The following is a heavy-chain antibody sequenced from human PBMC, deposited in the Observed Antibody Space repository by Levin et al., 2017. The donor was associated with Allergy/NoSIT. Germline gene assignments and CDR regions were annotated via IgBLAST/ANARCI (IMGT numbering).Heavy chain of an antibody. J-gene: IGHJ5*02. CDR2: INQDGTQK. CDR3: ARDTTVGGEA. CDR1: GFTFSDYW. V-gene: IGHV3-7*03. D-gene: IGHD4-23*01. Sequence: GASVKVSCAASGFTFSDYWMTWVRQPPGKGLEWVANINQDGTQKHHADSVKGRFTISRDNDENSLFLQMNYLGTDDTAVYFCARDTTVGGEAWGQGTLVTVSS.